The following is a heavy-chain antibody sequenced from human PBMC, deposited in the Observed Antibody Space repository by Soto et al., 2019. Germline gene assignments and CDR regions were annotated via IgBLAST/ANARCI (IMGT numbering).Heavy chain of an antibody. V-gene: IGHV4-34*01. J-gene: IGHJ5*01. CDR2: INHSGRV. CDR1: GGSFSGHS. Sequence: SETLSLTCAVYGGSFSGHSWTWIRQSPGKGLEWIGDINHSGRVNYSPSLKSRVTISLDTSKNQFSLTLSAVTAADTAMYYCSTRAYDTNGYYRFDPWGQGTLVTDS. CDR3: STRAYDTNGYYRFDP. D-gene: IGHD3-22*01.